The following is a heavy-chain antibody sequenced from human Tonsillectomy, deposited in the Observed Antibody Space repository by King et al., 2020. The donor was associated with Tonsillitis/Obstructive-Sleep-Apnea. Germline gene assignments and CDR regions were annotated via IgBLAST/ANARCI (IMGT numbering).Heavy chain of an antibody. Sequence: QLQESGPGLVKPSETLSLTCTVSGGSIRSSSNYWGWIRQPPGKGLEWIGSFYYTGSTYYRPSLTSRVTISVDKSKNHFSLRLSSVTAADTAVYYCARGYCSSPSCHGDDAFDIWGQGTMVTVSS. CDR1: GGSIRSSSNY. CDR3: ARGYCSSPSCHGDDAFDI. D-gene: IGHD2-2*01. J-gene: IGHJ3*02. V-gene: IGHV4-39*07. CDR2: FYYTGST.